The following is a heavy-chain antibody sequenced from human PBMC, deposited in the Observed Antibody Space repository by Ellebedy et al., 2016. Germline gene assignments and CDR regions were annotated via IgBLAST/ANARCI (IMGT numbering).Heavy chain of an antibody. V-gene: IGHV4-59*13. D-gene: IGHD6-6*01. CDR3: ARVHLGQLAYYYYYYMDV. CDR1: GGSISSYY. J-gene: IGHJ6*03. Sequence: SETLSLTXTVSGGSISSYYWSWIRQPPGKGLEWIGYIYYGGSTNYNPSLKSRVTISVDTSKNQFSLKLSSVTAADTAVYYCARVHLGQLAYYYYYYMDVWGKGTTVTVSS. CDR2: IYYGGST.